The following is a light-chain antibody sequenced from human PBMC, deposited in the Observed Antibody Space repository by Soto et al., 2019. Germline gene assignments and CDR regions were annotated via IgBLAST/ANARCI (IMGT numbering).Light chain of an antibody. CDR3: QQYGSSL. J-gene: IGKJ3*01. V-gene: IGKV3-20*01. CDR2: GAS. CDR1: QSVSSSY. Sequence: EIVLTQSPGTLSLSPGERATLSCRASQSVSSSYLAWYQQKPGQAPRRLIYGASTRATGIPDRFSGSGSGTDFTLTISRLEPEEFAVYYCQQYGSSLFGPGTKVDIK.